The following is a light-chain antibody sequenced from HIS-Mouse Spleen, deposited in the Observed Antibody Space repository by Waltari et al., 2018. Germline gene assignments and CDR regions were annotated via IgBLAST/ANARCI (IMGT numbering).Light chain of an antibody. CDR1: SSDVGGYNY. J-gene: IGLJ2*01. Sequence: QSALTQPRSVSGSPGQSVTISCTGTSSDVGGYNYVSWYQQHPGKAPKLMIYAVSKRPSGVPDRFSGSKDGNTASLTISGLQAEDEADYYCCSYAGSYTWVFGGGTKLTVL. CDR2: AVS. CDR3: CSYAGSYTWV. V-gene: IGLV2-11*01.